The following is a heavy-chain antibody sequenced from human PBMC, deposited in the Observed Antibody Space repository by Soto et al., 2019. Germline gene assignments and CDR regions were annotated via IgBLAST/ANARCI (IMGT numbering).Heavy chain of an antibody. D-gene: IGHD3-3*01. Sequence: PGGSLRLSCAASGFTFSSYGMHWVRQAPGKGLEWVAVIWYDGSNKYYADSVKGRFTISRDNSKNTLYLQMNSLRAEDTAVYYCARDPLVRHRLEWQYAYYYYYGMDVWGQGTTVTVSS. V-gene: IGHV3-33*01. J-gene: IGHJ6*02. CDR1: GFTFSSYG. CDR2: IWYDGSNK. CDR3: ARDPLVRHRLEWQYAYYYYYGMDV.